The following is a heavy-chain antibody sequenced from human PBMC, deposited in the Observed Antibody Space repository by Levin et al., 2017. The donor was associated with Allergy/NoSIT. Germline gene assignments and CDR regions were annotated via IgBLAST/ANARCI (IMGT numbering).Heavy chain of an antibody. Sequence: GGSLRLSCKASGYTFANYGIAWVRQAPGQGLEWMGWISVYNGDTNYAQRFQGRVTMTTDTFRNTAYLEMRSLTSDDTAVYYCARHWNYDYWGQGTLVTVSS. CDR3: ARHWNYDY. CDR1: GYTFANYG. J-gene: IGHJ4*02. V-gene: IGHV1-18*01. CDR2: ISVYNGDT. D-gene: IGHD1-7*01.